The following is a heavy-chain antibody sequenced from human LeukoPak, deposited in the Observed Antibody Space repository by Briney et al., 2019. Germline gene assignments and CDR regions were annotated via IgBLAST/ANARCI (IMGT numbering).Heavy chain of an antibody. Sequence: ASVKVSCKASGYTFTTYNINWVRQAPGQGLEWMGWISGYNGNTNYAQKLQGRVTMTRNTSINTAYMELSSLRSEDTALYYCARESGFYASGSRYWGQGTLVTVSS. CDR2: ISGYNGNT. D-gene: IGHD3-10*01. CDR1: GYTFTTYN. V-gene: IGHV1-18*01. CDR3: ARESGFYASGSRY. J-gene: IGHJ4*02.